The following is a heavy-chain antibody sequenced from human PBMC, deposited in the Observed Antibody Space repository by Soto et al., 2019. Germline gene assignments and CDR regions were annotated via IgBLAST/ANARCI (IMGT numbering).Heavy chain of an antibody. CDR3: ARLALSCSGGSCNDY. Sequence: SVKVSCKASGGTFSSYAISWVRQAPGQGLEWMGGIIPIFGTANYAQKFQGRVTITADESTSTAYMELSSLRSEDTAVYYCARLALSCSGGSCNDYWGQGTLVTVSS. V-gene: IGHV1-69*13. CDR1: GGTFSSYA. J-gene: IGHJ4*02. CDR2: IIPIFGTA. D-gene: IGHD2-15*01.